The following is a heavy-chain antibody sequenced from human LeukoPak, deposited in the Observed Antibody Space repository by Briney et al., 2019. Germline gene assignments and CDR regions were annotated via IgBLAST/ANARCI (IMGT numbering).Heavy chain of an antibody. Sequence: ASVKVSCKASGYNFASYDINWLRQAPGQGPEWMGWMNPNSGDTGYAQRFQGRVTLTRNTAISTAYMDLSSLTSEDTAIYYCARESDYINAYDVWGQGTQLIVSS. D-gene: IGHD4-4*01. V-gene: IGHV1-8*01. CDR1: GYNFASYD. CDR2: MNPNSGDT. CDR3: ARESDYINAYDV. J-gene: IGHJ4*02.